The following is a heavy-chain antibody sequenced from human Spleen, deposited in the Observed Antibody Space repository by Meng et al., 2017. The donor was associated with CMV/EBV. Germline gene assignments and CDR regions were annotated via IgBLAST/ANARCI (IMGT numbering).Heavy chain of an antibody. J-gene: IGHJ4*02. D-gene: IGHD6-19*01. CDR2: INTNTGNP. CDR3: ARGGVVPYTSGSY. CDR1: GYTFTSYA. V-gene: IGHV7-4-1*02. Sequence: QVHLVQSGSELNKPGASVNVSCKASGYTFTSYAMNWVRQAPGQGLEWMGWINTNTGNPTYAQGFTGRFVFSLDTSISTEYLQISSLKAEDTAVYYCARGGVVPYTSGSYWGQGTLVTVSS.